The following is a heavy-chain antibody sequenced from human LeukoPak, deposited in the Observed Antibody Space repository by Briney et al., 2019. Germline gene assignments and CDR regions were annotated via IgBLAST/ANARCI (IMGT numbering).Heavy chain of an antibody. CDR3: ARGFELITFGGAIGKLNWFDS. Sequence: GGSLRLSCAASGFTFSSYTMNWVRQAPGRGLEWVSCISSSSTYMPYADSAKGRFTISRDNAKNSLYLQMYSLRAEDTAVYYCARGFELITFGGAIGKLNWFDSWGQGTLVTVSS. CDR1: GFTFSSYT. D-gene: IGHD3-16*02. J-gene: IGHJ5*01. V-gene: IGHV3-21*04. CDR2: ISSSSTYM.